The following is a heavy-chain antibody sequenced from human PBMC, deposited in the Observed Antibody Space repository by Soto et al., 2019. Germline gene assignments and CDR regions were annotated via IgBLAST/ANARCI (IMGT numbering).Heavy chain of an antibody. Sequence: GGSLRLSCVGSGFSFRKYAMNWVRQAPGKGLEWVSGISGSGGSGRGFYADPVKGRFTISRDNSKNTLYLEMNSLRSDDTAVYYCAREGSGYNFWGQGTQVTVSS. V-gene: IGHV3-23*01. CDR2: ISGSGGSGRG. CDR3: AREGSGYNF. CDR1: GFSFRKYA. J-gene: IGHJ4*02. D-gene: IGHD5-12*01.